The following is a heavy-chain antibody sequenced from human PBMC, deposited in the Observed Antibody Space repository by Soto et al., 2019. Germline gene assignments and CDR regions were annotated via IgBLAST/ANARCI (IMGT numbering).Heavy chain of an antibody. CDR2: LSGSGGRT. CDR1: GFTFSHYA. CDR3: AGELLSQSYYYYMDV. J-gene: IGHJ6*03. Sequence: GSLRLSGAASGFTFSHYAMSWVRQSPGKGLEWVSGLSGSGGRTYYADSVKGRFTISRDNSKNTLYLQMTSLRAEDTAIYFCAGELLSQSYYYYMDVWGKGTTVTVSS. V-gene: IGHV3-23*01. D-gene: IGHD3-10*01.